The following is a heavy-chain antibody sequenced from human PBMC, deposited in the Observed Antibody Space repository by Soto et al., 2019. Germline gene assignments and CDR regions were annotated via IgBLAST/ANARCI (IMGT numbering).Heavy chain of an antibody. D-gene: IGHD2-2*01. Sequence: PGGSLRLSCAASGFIFSSHWMHWVHQAPGKGLVWVSRISDDGARIDYADSVRGRFTISRDNAKNALYLQMNALGGEDTAVYFCTRGPRPSSIGTGAVWGRGVLVTVSS. CDR3: TRGPRPSSIGTGAV. CDR1: GFIFSSHW. J-gene: IGHJ4*02. CDR2: ISDDGARI. V-gene: IGHV3-74*01.